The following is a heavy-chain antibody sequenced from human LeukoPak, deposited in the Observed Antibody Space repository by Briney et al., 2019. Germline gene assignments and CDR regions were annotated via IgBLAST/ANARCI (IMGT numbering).Heavy chain of an antibody. J-gene: IGHJ5*02. Sequence: GSLRLSCAASGFTFSSYSMNWVRQAPGKGLEWVSSISSSSSYIYYADSVKGRFSISRDNAKNSLYLQMNSLRAEDTAVYYCAGDSWYCSSTSCYDWFDPWGQGTLVTVSS. D-gene: IGHD2-2*01. CDR2: ISSSSSYI. CDR3: AGDSWYCSSTSCYDWFDP. V-gene: IGHV3-21*01. CDR1: GFTFSSYS.